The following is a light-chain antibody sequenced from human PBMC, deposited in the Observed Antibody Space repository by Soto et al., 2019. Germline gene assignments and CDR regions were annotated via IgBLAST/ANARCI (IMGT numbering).Light chain of an antibody. J-gene: IGKJ4*01. CDR1: QDISSY. CDR2: AAS. CDR3: QQLNTYPST. Sequence: IQLTQSPSSLSASVGDRVTITCRASQDISSYLGWYQQKPGKAPKLLIYAASTLQRGVPSRFSGSGSGTDFTLNISSLQPEDFATYYCQQLNTYPSTFGGGTKVEIQ. V-gene: IGKV1-9*01.